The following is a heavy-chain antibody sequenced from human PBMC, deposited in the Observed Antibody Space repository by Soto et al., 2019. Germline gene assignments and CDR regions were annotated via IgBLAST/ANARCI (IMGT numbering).Heavy chain of an antibody. D-gene: IGHD6-6*01. V-gene: IGHV3-64*01. CDR2: ISSNGVGT. J-gene: IGHJ6*03. Sequence: VQLAESGGGLAQPGGSLRLSCAASGFTLRGSDMAWVRQAPGKGLEYVSGISSNGVGTYYANSVQGRYTISRDNSKNSVDLQMGSLRPEDMAVYYCARRARPDFYYMDVWGKETTVTVS. CDR3: ARRARPDFYYMDV. CDR1: GFTLRGSD.